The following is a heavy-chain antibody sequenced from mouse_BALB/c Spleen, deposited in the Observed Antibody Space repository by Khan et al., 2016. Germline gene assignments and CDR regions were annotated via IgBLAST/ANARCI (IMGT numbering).Heavy chain of an antibody. V-gene: IGHV1-7*01. CDR1: AYTFPTYW. J-gene: IGHJ2*01. CDR3: ARDLDY. Sequence: QVQLKQSGAELAKPGASVKMSCKASAYTFPTYWMHWVKQRPGQGLEWIGYINPSTGYTEYNQKFKDKATLTADKSSSTAYMQLSSLTSEDSAVYYCARDLDYWGQNTTLTVSS. CDR2: INPSTGYT.